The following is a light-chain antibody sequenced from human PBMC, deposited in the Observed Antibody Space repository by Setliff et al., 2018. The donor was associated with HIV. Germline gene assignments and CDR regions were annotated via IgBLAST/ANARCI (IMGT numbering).Light chain of an antibody. CDR2: YDT. J-gene: IGLJ2*01. CDR1: NIETKS. V-gene: IGLV3-21*04. CDR3: QVWDSSRDHPGVV. Sequence: SYELTQPPSVSVAPGKTAGITCGGNNIETKSVHWYQQKPGQAPVLVISYDTDRPSGIPERFSGSNSGNPATLTISRVEAGDEAVYYCQVWDSSRDHPGVVFGGGTKVTVL.